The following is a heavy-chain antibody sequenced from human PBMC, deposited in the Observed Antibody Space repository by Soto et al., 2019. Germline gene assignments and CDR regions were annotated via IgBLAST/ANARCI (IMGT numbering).Heavy chain of an antibody. V-gene: IGHV4-30-2*01. CDR2: IYHSGGT. Sequence: PSETLSLTCAVSGGSINRGGYSWSWIRQPPGKGLEWIGYIYHSGGTDYNPSLKSRVTISIDRSKNQFSLKLSSVTAADTAAYYCARCLRDSGFNRFDPWGQGTLVTVSS. CDR1: GGSINRGGYS. CDR3: ARCLRDSGFNRFDP. D-gene: IGHD3-9*01. J-gene: IGHJ5*02.